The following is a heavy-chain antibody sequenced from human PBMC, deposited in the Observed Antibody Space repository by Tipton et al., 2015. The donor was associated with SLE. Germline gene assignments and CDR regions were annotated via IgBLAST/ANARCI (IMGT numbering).Heavy chain of an antibody. V-gene: IGHV4-38-2*02. CDR3: AHGLTGYYNVDAFDI. Sequence: TLSLTCTVSGYSISSGYYWGWIRQPPGKGLEWIGSIYHSGSTYYNPSLKSRVTISVDTSKNQFSLKLSSVTAADTAVYYCAHGLTGYYNVDAFDIWGQGTMVTVSS. J-gene: IGHJ3*02. CDR2: IYHSGST. D-gene: IGHD3-9*01. CDR1: GYSISSGYY.